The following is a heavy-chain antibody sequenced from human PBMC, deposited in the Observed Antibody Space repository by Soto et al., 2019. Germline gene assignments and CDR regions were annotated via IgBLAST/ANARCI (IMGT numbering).Heavy chain of an antibody. V-gene: IGHV1-18*01. Sequence: ASVKVSCKASGYTFTSYGISWVRQAPGQGLEWMGWISAYNGNTNYAQKLQGRVTMTTDTSTTTAYMELRSLRSDDTAVYYGAKNIPPYSMGGPFDYGGKGTLV. J-gene: IGHJ4*02. D-gene: IGHD6-13*01. CDR3: AKNIPPYSMGGPFDY. CDR1: GYTFTSYG. CDR2: ISAYNGNT.